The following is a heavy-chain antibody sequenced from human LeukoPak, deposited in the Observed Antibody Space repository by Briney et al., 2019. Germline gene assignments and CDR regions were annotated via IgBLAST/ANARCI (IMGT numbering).Heavy chain of an antibody. V-gene: IGHV1-2*02. CDR3: ARIRRDGYNYHYYYGMDV. D-gene: IGHD5-24*01. Sequence: ASVKVSCKASGYTFTGYYMHWVRQAPGQGLEWMGWINPNSGGTNYAQKFQGRVTMTRDTSISTAYMELSRLRSDDTAVYYCARIRRDGYNYHYYYGMDVWGQGTTVTVPS. CDR2: INPNSGGT. CDR1: GYTFTGYY. J-gene: IGHJ6*02.